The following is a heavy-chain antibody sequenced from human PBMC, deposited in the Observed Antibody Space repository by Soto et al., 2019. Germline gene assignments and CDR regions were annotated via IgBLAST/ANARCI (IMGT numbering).Heavy chain of an antibody. J-gene: IGHJ6*02. CDR3: ARGRLLWFGELLDV. D-gene: IGHD3-10*01. V-gene: IGHV4-34*01. Sequence: SETLSLTCAVYGGSFSGYYWSWIRQPPGKGLEWIGEINHSGSTNYNPSLKSRVTISVDTSKNQFSLKLSSVTAADTAVYYCARGRLLWFGELLDVWGQGTTVT. CDR2: INHSGST. CDR1: GGSFSGYY.